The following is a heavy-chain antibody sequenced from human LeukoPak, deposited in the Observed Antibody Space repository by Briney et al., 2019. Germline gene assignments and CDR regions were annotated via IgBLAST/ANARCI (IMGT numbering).Heavy chain of an antibody. D-gene: IGHD3-9*01. CDR3: AKNALRYFDWLMN. CDR1: GFTFSSYA. V-gene: IGHV3-23*01. Sequence: GGSLRLSCAASGFTFSSYAMSWVRQAPGKGLEWVSAISGSGTGTYYADSVKGRFTISRDNSKNTLYLQMNSLRAEDTAVYYCAKNALRYFDWLMNWGQGTLVTVSS. CDR2: ISGSGTGT. J-gene: IGHJ4*02.